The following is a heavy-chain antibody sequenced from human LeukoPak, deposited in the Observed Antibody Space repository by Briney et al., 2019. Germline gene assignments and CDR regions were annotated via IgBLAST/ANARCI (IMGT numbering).Heavy chain of an antibody. Sequence: PSETLSLTCTVSGGSISSSSYYWGWIRQPPGKGLEWIGYIYYSGSTNYNPSLKSRVTISVDTSKNQFSLKLSSVTAADTAVYYCARVKAAAVNPYYYYYMDVWGKGTTVTVSS. D-gene: IGHD6-13*01. J-gene: IGHJ6*03. V-gene: IGHV4-61*05. CDR1: GGSISSSSYY. CDR2: IYYSGST. CDR3: ARVKAAAVNPYYYYYMDV.